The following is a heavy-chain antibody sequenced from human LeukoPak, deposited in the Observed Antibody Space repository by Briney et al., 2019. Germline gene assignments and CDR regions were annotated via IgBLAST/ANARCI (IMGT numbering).Heavy chain of an antibody. J-gene: IGHJ4*02. CDR1: RFTLSNYW. CDR2: IKQDGSET. V-gene: IGHV3-7*01. D-gene: IGHD6-19*01. Sequence: GGSLRLSCAASRFTLSNYWMSWVRQAPGKGLEWVANIKQDGSETYYVDSVKGRFTISRDNAKNSLSLQMNSLRAEDTAVYYCARQRGSGCVDYWGQGTLVTVSS. CDR3: ARQRGSGCVDY.